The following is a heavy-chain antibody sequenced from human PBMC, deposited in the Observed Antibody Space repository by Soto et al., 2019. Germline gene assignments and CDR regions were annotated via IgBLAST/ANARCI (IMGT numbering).Heavy chain of an antibody. Sequence: RLSCAASGFTFSSYAMSWVGQAPGKGLEWVSAISGSGGSTYYADSVKGRFTISRDNSKNTLYLQMNSLRAEDTAVYYCAKDRAITMIVVVNYFDYWGQGTLVTVSS. V-gene: IGHV3-23*01. CDR3: AKDRAITMIVVVNYFDY. CDR1: GFTFSSYA. J-gene: IGHJ4*02. D-gene: IGHD3-22*01. CDR2: ISGSGGST.